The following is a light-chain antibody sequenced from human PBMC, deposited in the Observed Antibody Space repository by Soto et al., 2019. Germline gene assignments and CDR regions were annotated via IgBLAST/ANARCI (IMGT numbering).Light chain of an antibody. CDR1: SGHSSYA. CDR2: LNSDVSH. V-gene: IGLV4-69*01. J-gene: IGLJ2*01. CDR3: QIWGTGTYVV. Sequence: QPVLTQSPSASASLGASVKLTCTLSSGHSSYAIAWHQQQPEKGHRYLMKLNSDVSHSKGDGIPDRFSGSSSGAERYLTISSLQSEDEADYYCQIWGTGTYVVFGGGTKLTVL.